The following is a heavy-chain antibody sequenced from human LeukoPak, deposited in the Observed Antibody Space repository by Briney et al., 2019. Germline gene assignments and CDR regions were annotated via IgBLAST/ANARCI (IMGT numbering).Heavy chain of an antibody. V-gene: IGHV3-53*01. CDR2: IYSGGST. Sequence: GGSLRLSCAASGFTFSSYSMNWVRQAPGKGLEWVSVIYSGGSTNYADSVKGRFTISRDNAKNTLYLQMNSLRAEDTAVYYCARETSSSFDYWGQGTLVTVSS. J-gene: IGHJ4*02. CDR3: ARETSSSFDY. D-gene: IGHD6-13*01. CDR1: GFTFSSYS.